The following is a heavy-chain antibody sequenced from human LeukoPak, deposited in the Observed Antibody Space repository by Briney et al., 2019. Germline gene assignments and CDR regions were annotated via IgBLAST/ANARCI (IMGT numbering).Heavy chain of an antibody. CDR1: GFTFSSYW. V-gene: IGHV3-7*01. CDR3: ARDGYFEWSSGILTGYSYYFDY. Sequence: GGSLRLSCAASGFTFSSYWMSWVRQAPGKGLEWVANIKQDGSEKYYVDSVKGRFTISRDNAKNSLYLQMNSLRAEDTAVYYCARDGYFEWSSGILTGYSYYFDYWGQGTLVTVSS. D-gene: IGHD3-9*01. J-gene: IGHJ4*02. CDR2: IKQDGSEK.